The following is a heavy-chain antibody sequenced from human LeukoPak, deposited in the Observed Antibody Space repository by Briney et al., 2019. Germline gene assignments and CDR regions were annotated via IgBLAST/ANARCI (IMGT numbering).Heavy chain of an antibody. CDR3: ASVPAANINWFDP. J-gene: IGHJ5*02. CDR1: GGTFSSYA. Sequence: SVRVSCKASGGTFSSYAISWVRQAPGQGLEWMGGIIPIFGTADYAQKFQGRVTITADESTSTAYMELSSLRSEDTAVYYCASVPAANINWFDPWGQGTLVTVSS. D-gene: IGHD2-2*01. CDR2: IIPIFGTA. V-gene: IGHV1-69*13.